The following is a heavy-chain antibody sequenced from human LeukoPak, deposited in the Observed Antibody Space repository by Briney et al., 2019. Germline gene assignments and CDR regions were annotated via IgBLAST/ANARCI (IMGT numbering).Heavy chain of an antibody. Sequence: SETLSLTCTVSGGSISSGDYYWYWIRQPPGKGLEWIGYIYYSGSTYYNPSLKSRVFISVDTSKNQFSLKLSSVTAADTAVYYCARSYCSGGSCYYYYFDYWGQGTLVTVSS. J-gene: IGHJ4*02. CDR3: ARSYCSGGSCYYYYFDY. D-gene: IGHD2-15*01. V-gene: IGHV4-30-4*01. CDR2: IYYSGST. CDR1: GGSISSGDYY.